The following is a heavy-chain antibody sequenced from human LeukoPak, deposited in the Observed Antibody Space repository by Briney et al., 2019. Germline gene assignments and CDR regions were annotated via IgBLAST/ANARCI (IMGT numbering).Heavy chain of an antibody. Sequence: ASVKVSCKASGYTFTSYGISWVRQAPGQGLEWMGWISAYNGNTNYAQKLQGRVTMTTDTSTSTAYMELRSLRSDDTAVYYCARRLRGRYCSSTSCPFDYWGQGTLVTVSS. J-gene: IGHJ4*02. CDR2: ISAYNGNT. D-gene: IGHD2-2*01. V-gene: IGHV1-18*01. CDR1: GYTFTSYG. CDR3: ARRLRGRYCSSTSCPFDY.